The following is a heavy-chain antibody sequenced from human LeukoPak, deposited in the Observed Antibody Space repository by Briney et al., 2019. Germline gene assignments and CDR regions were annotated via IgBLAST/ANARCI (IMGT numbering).Heavy chain of an antibody. CDR1: GGSFSGYY. D-gene: IGHD3-10*01. CDR2: INHSGST. CDR3: ARGRLWGGVFDY. V-gene: IGHV4-34*01. Sequence: SETLSLTCAVYGGSFSGYYWSWIRQPPGKGLEWIGEINHSGSTNYNPSLKSRVTISVDTSKNQFSLKLSSVTAADTAVYYCARGRLWGGVFDYWGQGTLVTVYS. J-gene: IGHJ4*02.